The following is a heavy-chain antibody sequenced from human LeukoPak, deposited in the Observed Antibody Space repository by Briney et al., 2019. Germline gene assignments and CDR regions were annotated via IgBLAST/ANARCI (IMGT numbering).Heavy chain of an antibody. CDR3: ITISAIFGVVIPDY. J-gene: IGHJ4*02. Sequence: GGSLRLSCGASGFSFSDAWMSWVRQAPGKGLEWIGRIKTKTSGGTTDYIAPVKGRFTISRDDSKNMLYLQMSSLKTEDTAVYYCITISAIFGVVIPDYWGQGTLVTVSS. CDR2: IKTKTSGGTT. D-gene: IGHD3-3*01. V-gene: IGHV3-15*01. CDR1: GFSFSDAW.